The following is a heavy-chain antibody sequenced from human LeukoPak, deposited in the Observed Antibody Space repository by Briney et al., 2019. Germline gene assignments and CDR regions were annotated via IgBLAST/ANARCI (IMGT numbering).Heavy chain of an antibody. CDR2: VNLQGST. Sequence: AGTLSLSCVVSGGSITRTNYWTGVRQPPGNGLEWIGGVNLQGSTNYSPSLMGRVAISVDMSENHISLQLTSVTAADTAVYSCARAPPVYMIAAAASNWFDPWGQGTLVTVSS. D-gene: IGHD6-13*01. V-gene: IGHV4-4*01. J-gene: IGHJ5*02. CDR1: GGSITRTNY. CDR3: ARAPPVYMIAAAASNWFDP.